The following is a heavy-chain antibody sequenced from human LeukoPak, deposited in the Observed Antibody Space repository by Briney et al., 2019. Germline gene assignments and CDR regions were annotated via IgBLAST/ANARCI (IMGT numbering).Heavy chain of an antibody. J-gene: IGHJ4*02. CDR2: ISSDGNSK. CDR3: VSPTADYPILYYFDS. V-gene: IGHV3-30*09. CDR1: GFSFSSYS. Sequence: PGGSLRLSCAASGFSFSSYSIHWVRQAPGKGLEWVAVISSDGNSKNFALSVKGRFAISRDNSKNTLFLQMNNLRSEDTALYYCVSPTADYPILYYFDSWGQGTLVTVSS. D-gene: IGHD5-12*01.